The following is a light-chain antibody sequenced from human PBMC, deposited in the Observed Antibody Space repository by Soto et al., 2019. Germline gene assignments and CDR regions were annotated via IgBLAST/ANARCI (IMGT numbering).Light chain of an antibody. V-gene: IGLV2-8*01. Sequence: QSVLTQPPSASGSPGQSVTISCTGISSDVGDYNYVSWYQQHPGKAPKLMVYEVNKRPSGVPDRFSGSKSGNTASLTVSGLQAEDEVDYYCSSYAGRNNYVFGTGTMVTVL. J-gene: IGLJ1*01. CDR1: SSDVGDYNY. CDR2: EVN. CDR3: SSYAGRNNYV.